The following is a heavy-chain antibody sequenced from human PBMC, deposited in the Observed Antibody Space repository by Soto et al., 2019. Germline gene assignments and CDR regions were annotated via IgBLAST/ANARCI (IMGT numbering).Heavy chain of an antibody. Sequence: PSETLSLTCTFSGGSISAYYWSWIRQPPGKGLEWIGHIYYSGSTNYSPSLKSRVTISIDTSKRQFSLKLSSVTAADTAVYYCARVGSGSYYDFNWFDPWGQGKVVTVSS. CDR2: IYYSGST. V-gene: IGHV4-59*01. D-gene: IGHD1-26*01. CDR1: GGSISAYY. CDR3: ARVGSGSYYDFNWFDP. J-gene: IGHJ5*02.